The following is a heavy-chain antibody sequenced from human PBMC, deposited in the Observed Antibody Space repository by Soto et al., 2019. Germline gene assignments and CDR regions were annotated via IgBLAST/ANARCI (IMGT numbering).Heavy chain of an antibody. J-gene: IGHJ6*02. CDR1: GFTFSSYS. Sequence: PGGSLRLSCAASGFTFSSYSMNWVRQAPGKGLEWGSSISGSSSYIYYADSVKGRFTISRDNAKNSLYLQMTSLRAEDTAVYYCAGGVPADNYYYSYYAMDVWGQGTTVTVSS. V-gene: IGHV3-21*01. D-gene: IGHD2-2*01. CDR3: AGGVPADNYYYSYYAMDV. CDR2: ISGSSSYI.